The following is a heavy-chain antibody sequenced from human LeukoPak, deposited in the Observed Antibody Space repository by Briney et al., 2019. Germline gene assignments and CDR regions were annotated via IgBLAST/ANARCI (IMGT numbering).Heavy chain of an antibody. D-gene: IGHD3-10*01. CDR3: AKFFDSSGTYNSDYFDY. J-gene: IGHJ4*02. V-gene: IGHV3-30*18. CDR1: GFTFTNYA. CDR2: ISYDGNYK. Sequence: GGSLRLSCAASGFTFTNYAMHWVRQAPGKGLEWVTVISYDGNYKYYADSVKGRFTISRDNSENTLYLQMNSLRAEDTAVYYCAKFFDSSGTYNSDYFDYWGQGTLVTVSS.